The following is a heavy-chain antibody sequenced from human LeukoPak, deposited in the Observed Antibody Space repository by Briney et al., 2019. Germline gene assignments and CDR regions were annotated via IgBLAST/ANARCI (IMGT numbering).Heavy chain of an antibody. CDR3: ARAYGMDV. CDR2: IYYSGST. CDR1: SGSISSYY. V-gene: IGHV4-59*01. Sequence: PSETLSLTCTVSSGSISSYYWSWIRQPPGKGLEWIGYIYYSGSTNYNPSLKSRVTISVDTSKNQFSLKLSSVPAADTAVYYCARAYGMDVWGQGTTVTVSS. J-gene: IGHJ6*02.